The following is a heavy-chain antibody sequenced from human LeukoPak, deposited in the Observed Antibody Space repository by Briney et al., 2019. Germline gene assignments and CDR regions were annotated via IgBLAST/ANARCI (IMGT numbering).Heavy chain of an antibody. CDR2: MNPNSGNT. J-gene: IGHJ4*02. Sequence: ASVKVSCKASGYTFTSYDINWVRQATGQGLEWMGWMNPNSGNTGYAQKFQGRVTMTSNNSISTAYMELSSLRSEDTAVYYCARGGRGYYYDSSGYPRPRGTIDYWGQGTLVTVSS. CDR1: GYTFTSYD. CDR3: ARGGRGYYYDSSGYPRPRGTIDY. V-gene: IGHV1-8*01. D-gene: IGHD3-22*01.